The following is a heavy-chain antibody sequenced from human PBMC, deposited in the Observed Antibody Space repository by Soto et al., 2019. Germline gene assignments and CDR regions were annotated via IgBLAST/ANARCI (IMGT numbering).Heavy chain of an antibody. V-gene: IGHV3-11*05. CDR1: GFTFSDYY. CDR3: ARGRGAAADYFDF. J-gene: IGHJ4*02. CDR2: ISSSTSHT. Sequence: QVQLVESGGGLVKPGGSLRLSCAVSGFTFSDYYMTWIRQAPGKGLEWVSYISSSTSHTNYADSVKGRFTISRDNAKNSLVLQMTSLRAEDTAVYYCARGRGAAADYFDFWGQGTLVTVSS. D-gene: IGHD6-13*01.